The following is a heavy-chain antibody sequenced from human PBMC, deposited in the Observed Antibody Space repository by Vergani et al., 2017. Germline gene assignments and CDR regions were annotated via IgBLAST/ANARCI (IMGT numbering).Heavy chain of an antibody. Sequence: EVQLLESGGGLVQPGGSMRLSCAASGFTFSSYAMSWVRQAPGKGLEWVSAISGSGGSTYYADSVKGRFTISRDNSKNTLYLQMNSLRAEDTAVYYCAGEMSSYYDSSGYSHWGQGTLVTVSS. CDR3: AGEMSSYYDSSGYSH. CDR1: GFTFSSYA. J-gene: IGHJ4*02. D-gene: IGHD3-22*01. V-gene: IGHV3-23*01. CDR2: ISGSGGST.